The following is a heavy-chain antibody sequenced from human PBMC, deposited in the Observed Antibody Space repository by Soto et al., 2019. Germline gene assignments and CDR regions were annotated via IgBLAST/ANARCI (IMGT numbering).Heavy chain of an antibody. CDR1: GGSISSYY. CDR3: ARQYSSSSWFDP. D-gene: IGHD6-6*01. J-gene: IGHJ5*02. Sequence: SETLSLTCTVSGGSISSYYWSWIRQPPGKGLEWIGYIYYSGSTNYNPSLKSRVTISVDTSKNQFSLKLSSVTAADTAVYYCARQYSSSSWFDPWGQGTLVTVSS. V-gene: IGHV4-59*08. CDR2: IYYSGST.